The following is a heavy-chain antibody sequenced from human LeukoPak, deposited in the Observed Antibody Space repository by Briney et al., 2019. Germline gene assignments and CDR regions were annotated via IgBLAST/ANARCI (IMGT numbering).Heavy chain of an antibody. CDR3: ARHRHYDSSGPDY. V-gene: IGHV4-59*08. Sequence: SETLSLTCTVSVGSISSYYWSWIRQPPGKGLEWIGYIYYSGSTNYNPSLKSRLTISIDTSKKQFSLKLSSVTAADTAVYYCARHRHYDSSGPDYWGQGTLVTVSS. CDR1: VGSISSYY. CDR2: IYYSGST. J-gene: IGHJ4*02. D-gene: IGHD3-22*01.